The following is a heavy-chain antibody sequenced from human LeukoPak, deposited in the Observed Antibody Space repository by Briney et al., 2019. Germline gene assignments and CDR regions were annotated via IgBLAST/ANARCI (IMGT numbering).Heavy chain of an antibody. CDR2: IYVSESA. Sequence: SETLSLTCTASGGSISSGSYYWTWIRQPAGKALEWIGRIYVSESANYNSSLKSRVTILVDTSKNQFSLELRSVTAADTAIYYCARSRERICGDRACYVDLQATWGQGTLVTVSP. D-gene: IGHD2-21*02. J-gene: IGHJ1*01. V-gene: IGHV4-61*02. CDR1: GGSISSGSYY. CDR3: ARSRERICGDRACYVDLQAT.